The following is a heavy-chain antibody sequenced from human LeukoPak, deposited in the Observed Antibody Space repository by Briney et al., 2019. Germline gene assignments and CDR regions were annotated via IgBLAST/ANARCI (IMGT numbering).Heavy chain of an antibody. Sequence: SETLSLTCAVYGGSFSGYYWSWIRQPPGKGLEWIGEINHSGSTNYNPSLKSRVTISVDTSKNQFSLKLSSVTAADTAVYYCARGRGSSWYTFDIWGQGTMVPVSS. V-gene: IGHV4-34*01. CDR1: GGSFSGYY. J-gene: IGHJ3*02. CDR2: INHSGST. D-gene: IGHD6-13*01. CDR3: ARGRGSSWYTFDI.